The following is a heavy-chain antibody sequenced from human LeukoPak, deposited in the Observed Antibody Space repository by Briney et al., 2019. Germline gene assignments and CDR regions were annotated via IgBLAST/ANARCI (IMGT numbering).Heavy chain of an antibody. CDR1: GFTFSSYG. Sequence: GGSLRLSCAASGFTFSSYGMHWVRQAPGKGLEWVAVISYDGSNKYYADSVKGRFTISRDNSKNTLYLQMNSLRAEDTAVYYCARDRRPSFGLDWGQGTLVTVSS. J-gene: IGHJ4*02. CDR2: ISYDGSNK. V-gene: IGHV3-30*03. CDR3: ARDRRPSFGLD. D-gene: IGHD3-10*01.